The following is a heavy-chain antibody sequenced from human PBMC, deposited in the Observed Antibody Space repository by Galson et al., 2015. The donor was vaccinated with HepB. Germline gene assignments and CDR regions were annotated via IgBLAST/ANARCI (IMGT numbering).Heavy chain of an antibody. V-gene: IGHV3-7*01. D-gene: IGHD2-8*01. CDR1: GFTFSSYW. CDR2: IKQDGSEK. J-gene: IGHJ3*02. CDR3: ARVGPYCTNGVCYKVVRWSAFDI. Sequence: SLRLSCAASGFTFSSYWMSWVRQAPGKGLEWVANIKQDGSEKYYVDSVKGRFTISRDNAKNSLYLQMNSLRAEDTAVYYCARVGPYCTNGVCYKVVRWSAFDIWGQGTMVTVSS.